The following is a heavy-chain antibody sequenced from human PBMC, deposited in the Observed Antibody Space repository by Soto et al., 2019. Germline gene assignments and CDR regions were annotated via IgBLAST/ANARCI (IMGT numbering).Heavy chain of an antibody. CDR3: ARALYYYDNSGLAY. V-gene: IGHV1-18*01. CDR1: GYTFTSYG. CDR2: INIYSGDA. J-gene: IGHJ4*02. D-gene: IGHD3-22*01. Sequence: EQSGPEVKKTGASVKVSCKASGYTFTSYGISWVRQAPGQGLEWMGWINIYSGDANYAQSFQDRVTMTRDTSTNTVYMEMRTLRSDDTAVYYCARALYYYDNSGLAYWGQGTLVTVSS.